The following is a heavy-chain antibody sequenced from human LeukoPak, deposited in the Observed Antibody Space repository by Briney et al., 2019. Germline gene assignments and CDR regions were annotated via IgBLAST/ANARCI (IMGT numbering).Heavy chain of an antibody. J-gene: IGHJ4*02. CDR2: INHGEST. CDR3: ARYYSGSGSHDY. CDR1: GGSFSGYY. D-gene: IGHD3-10*01. Sequence: PSETLSLTCAVYGGSFSGYYWNWIRQPPGKGLEWIGEINHGESTNYNPSLKSRVTISVDTSKNQFSLKLSSVTAADTAVYYCARYYSGSGSHDYWGQGILVIVSS. V-gene: IGHV4-34*01.